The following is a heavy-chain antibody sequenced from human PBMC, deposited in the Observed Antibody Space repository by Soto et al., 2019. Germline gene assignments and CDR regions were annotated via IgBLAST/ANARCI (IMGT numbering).Heavy chain of an antibody. CDR3: ARDRRGKGIAAHWYFDL. Sequence: GESLKISCAASGFTFSSYAMHWVRQAPGKGLEWVAVISYDGSNKYYADSVKGRFTISRDNSKNTLYLQMNSLRAEDTAVYYCARDRRGKGIAAHWYFDLWGRGTLVTVSS. J-gene: IGHJ2*01. CDR1: GFTFSSYA. CDR2: ISYDGSNK. V-gene: IGHV3-30-3*01. D-gene: IGHD6-13*01.